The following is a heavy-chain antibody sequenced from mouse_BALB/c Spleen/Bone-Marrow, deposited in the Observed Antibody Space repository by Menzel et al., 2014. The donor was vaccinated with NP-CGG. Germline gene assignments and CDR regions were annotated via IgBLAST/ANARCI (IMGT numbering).Heavy chain of an antibody. D-gene: IGHD1-1*01. CDR2: INPYNGDT. CDR3: AREGGYYYGGSPYFDV. CDR1: GYSFTGYF. Sequence: EVQLQQSGPELVKPGASVKISCKASGYSFTGYFMNWVMQSHGKSLEWIGRINPYNGDTFYNQKFKGKATLTVDKSSSTAHMELRSLASEDSAVYYCAREGGYYYGGSPYFDVWGAGTTVTVSS. J-gene: IGHJ1*01. V-gene: IGHV1-20*02.